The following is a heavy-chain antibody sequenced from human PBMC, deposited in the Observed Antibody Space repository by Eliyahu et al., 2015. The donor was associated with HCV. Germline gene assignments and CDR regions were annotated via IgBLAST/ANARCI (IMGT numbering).Heavy chain of an antibody. CDR2: THYSGST. D-gene: IGHD6-19*01. CDR3: SSGGGGIAVAGTGGWFDP. V-gene: IGHV4-59*01. Sequence: QVQLQESGPGLVKPSETLSLTCTVSGGSXTTXYWSWIRQPPGKGLEWIGYTHYSGSTNYNPSLKSRVTMSLDTSKNQFSLKLTSVTAADTAVYYCSSGGGGIAVAGTGGWFDPWGQGTLVTVSS. J-gene: IGHJ5*02. CDR1: GGSXTTXY.